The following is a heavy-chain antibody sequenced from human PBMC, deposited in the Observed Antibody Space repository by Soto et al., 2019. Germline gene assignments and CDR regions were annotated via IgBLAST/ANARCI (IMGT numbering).Heavy chain of an antibody. CDR2: MYYRRTT. CDR3: AVVDSTGNWFDP. V-gene: IGHV4-39*01. Sequence: QLQLQESGPGLVKPSETLSLTCTVSGGSISSSDFYWGWLRQTPGKGLEFIGSMYYRRTTYYNPSLKSRVTISVDTSNNPFTLKLISVTAADTAVYYCAVVDSTGNWFDPWGEGALVTVSS. J-gene: IGHJ5*02. CDR1: GGSISSSDFY. D-gene: IGHD6-25*01.